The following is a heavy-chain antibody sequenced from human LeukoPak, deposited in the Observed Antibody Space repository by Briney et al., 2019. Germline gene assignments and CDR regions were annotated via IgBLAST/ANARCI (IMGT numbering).Heavy chain of an antibody. J-gene: IGHJ5*02. CDR2: ITDSGNS. V-gene: IGHV4-34*01. D-gene: IGHD3-22*01. CDR1: GGSLSGYY. Sequence: SETLSLTCGVYGGSLSGYYWSWIRQPPGKGLEWIGEITDSGNSDYNPSLKSRVTISIDTSKNEFSLNLRSVTAADTAVYYCARGYYDSSGYFNWFDPWGQGILVTVSS. CDR3: ARGYYDSSGYFNWFDP.